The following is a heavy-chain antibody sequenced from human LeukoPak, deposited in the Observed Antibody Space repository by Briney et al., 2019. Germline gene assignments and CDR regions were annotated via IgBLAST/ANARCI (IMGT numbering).Heavy chain of an antibody. CDR3: AKDLNWIYYYYGMDV. CDR1: GFTFSSYA. Sequence: GGSLRLSCAASGFTFSSYAMSWVRQAPGKGLEWVSAISGSGGSTYYADSVKGRFTISRDNSKNTLYLQMNSLRAEDTAVYYCAKDLNWIYYYYGMDVWGQGTTVTVSS. D-gene: IGHD1-1*01. CDR2: ISGSGGST. V-gene: IGHV3-23*01. J-gene: IGHJ6*02.